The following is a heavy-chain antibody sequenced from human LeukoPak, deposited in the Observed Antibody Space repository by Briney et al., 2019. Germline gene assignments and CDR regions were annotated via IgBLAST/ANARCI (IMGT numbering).Heavy chain of an antibody. CDR2: IQNDGSNK. CDR3: AKNHVTVPNGDWFGP. CDR1: GFTFSGYG. J-gene: IGHJ5*02. Sequence: GGSLRLSCAASGFTFSGYGIHWVRQAPGKGLEWVTFIQNDGSNKYYADSVKGRFTISRNNAKNSLYLQMNNLRDEDTAVYYCAKNHVTVPNGDWFGPWGQGTLVTVSS. V-gene: IGHV3-30*02. D-gene: IGHD4-11*01.